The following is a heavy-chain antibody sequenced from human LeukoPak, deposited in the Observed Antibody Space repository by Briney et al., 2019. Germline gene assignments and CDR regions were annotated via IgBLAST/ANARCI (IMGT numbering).Heavy chain of an antibody. CDR2: ISAYNGNT. V-gene: IGHV1-18*01. Sequence: ASVKVSCRASGYTFTSYGISWVRQAPGQGLEWMGWISAYNGNTNYAQKLQGRVTMTTDTSTSTAYMELRSLRSDDTAVYYCAREGPYRGTYYDFWSGYREGVYYMDVWGKGTTVTVSS. CDR3: AREGPYRGTYYDFWSGYREGVYYMDV. D-gene: IGHD3-3*01. CDR1: GYTFTSYG. J-gene: IGHJ6*03.